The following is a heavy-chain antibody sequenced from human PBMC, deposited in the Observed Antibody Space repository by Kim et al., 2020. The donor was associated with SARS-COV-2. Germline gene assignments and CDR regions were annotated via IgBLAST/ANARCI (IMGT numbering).Heavy chain of an antibody. CDR3: ARESGSGMDV. V-gene: IGHV3-30*01. J-gene: IGHJ6*02. Sequence: SNKYYADSVKGRFTISRGNSKNTLYLQMISLRAEDTAVYYCARESGSGMDVWGQGTTVTVSS. CDR2: SNK. D-gene: IGHD3-10*01.